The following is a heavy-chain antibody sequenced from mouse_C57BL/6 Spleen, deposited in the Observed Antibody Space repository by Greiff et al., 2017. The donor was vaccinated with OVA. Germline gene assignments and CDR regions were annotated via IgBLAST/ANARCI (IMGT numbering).Heavy chain of an antibody. V-gene: IGHV1-64*01. CDR1: GYTFTSYW. Sequence: QVQLQQPGAELVKPGASVKLSCKASGYTFTSYWMHWVKQSPGQGLEWSGMIHPNSGSTNYNEKFKSKVTLTVDKSSSTAYMQLSSLTSEDSEVYFFATPYSGSSPYAMDYWGQGTSVTVSS. D-gene: IGHD1-1*01. CDR3: ATPYSGSSPYAMDY. J-gene: IGHJ4*01. CDR2: IHPNSGST.